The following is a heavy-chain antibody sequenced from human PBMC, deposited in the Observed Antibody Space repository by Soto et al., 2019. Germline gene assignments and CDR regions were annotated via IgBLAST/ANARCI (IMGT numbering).Heavy chain of an antibody. CDR2: IFSSGST. Sequence: RSLTCTVSGGSINTFYWIWVRQPAGKGLEWIGRIFSSGSTSFNPSLESRVAMSVDTSKNHFSLNLSSVTAADMAVYYCAREGSYSAYNFAHGIQLWSFDFWGQGALVTVSS. CDR3: AREGSYSAYNFAHGIQLWSFDF. CDR1: GGSINTFY. V-gene: IGHV4-4*07. D-gene: IGHD5-12*01. J-gene: IGHJ4*02.